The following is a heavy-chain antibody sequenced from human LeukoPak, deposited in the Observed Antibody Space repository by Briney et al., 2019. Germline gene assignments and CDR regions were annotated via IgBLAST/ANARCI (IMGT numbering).Heavy chain of an antibody. CDR3: ARGDLVDPFDY. V-gene: IGHV4-34*01. Sequence: SQTLSLTCAVYGGSFSGYYWSWIRQPPGKGLEWIGEINHSGSTNYNPSLKSRVTISVDTSKNQFSLKLSSVTAADTAVYYCARGDLVDPFDYWGQGTLVTVSS. J-gene: IGHJ4*02. D-gene: IGHD2-8*02. CDR1: GGSFSGYY. CDR2: INHSGST.